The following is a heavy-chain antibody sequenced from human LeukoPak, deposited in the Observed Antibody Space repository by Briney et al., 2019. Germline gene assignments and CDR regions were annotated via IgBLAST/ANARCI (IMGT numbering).Heavy chain of an antibody. V-gene: IGHV3-13*01. CDR3: ARSFYGRDEAFDI. D-gene: IGHD4-17*01. J-gene: IGHJ3*02. CDR1: GFTFSSYD. CDR2: IGTAGDT. Sequence: GGSLRLSCAASGFTFSSYDMHWVRQATGKGLEWVSGIGTAGDTYYQGSVKGRFTISREDAKNSLYLQMNSLRAGDTAVYYCARSFYGRDEAFDIWGQGTMVTVSS.